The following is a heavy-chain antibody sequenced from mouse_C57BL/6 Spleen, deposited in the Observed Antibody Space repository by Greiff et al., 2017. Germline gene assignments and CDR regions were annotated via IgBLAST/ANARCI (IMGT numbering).Heavy chain of an antibody. CDR3: ARAGRDAWFAY. CDR1: GYTFTSYW. J-gene: IGHJ3*01. Sequence: VQLQQPGAELVKPGASVKLSCKASGYTFTSYWMHWVKQRPGRGLEWIGRIDPISGGTKYNEKFKSKATLTVDKPSSTAYMQLSSLTSEDSAVYYCARAGRDAWFAYWGQGTLVTVSA. CDR2: IDPISGGT. V-gene: IGHV1-72*01.